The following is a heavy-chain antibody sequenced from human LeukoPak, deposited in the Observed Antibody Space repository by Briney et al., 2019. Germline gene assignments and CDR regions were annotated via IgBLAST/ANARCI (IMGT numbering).Heavy chain of an antibody. V-gene: IGHV3-30*18. D-gene: IGHD4-17*01. CDR2: ISYDGSNK. Sequence: GRSLRLSCAASGFTFSSYGMHWVRQAPGKGLEWVAVISYDGSNKYYADSVKGRFTISRDNSKNTLYLQMNSLRAEDTAVYYCANLLVDYGDNTLEYYYYGMDVWGQGTTVTVSS. J-gene: IGHJ6*02. CDR1: GFTFSSYG. CDR3: ANLLVDYGDNTLEYYYYGMDV.